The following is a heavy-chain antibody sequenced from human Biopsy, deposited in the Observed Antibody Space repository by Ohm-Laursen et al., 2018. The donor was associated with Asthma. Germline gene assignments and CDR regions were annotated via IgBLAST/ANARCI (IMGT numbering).Heavy chain of an antibody. CDR3: ARRITIFGVVQKDHGMDA. CDR2: ISYGGKT. D-gene: IGHD3-3*01. CDR1: GGSMTPTSHY. Sequence: GTLSLTCPVSGGSMTPTSHYWDWIRQAPEKGLEWIGYISYGGKTSYNPSLKNRVTISRDTSKNQFSLRLTSVTAADTAVYFCARRITIFGVVQKDHGMDAWGQGTTVIVSS. V-gene: IGHV4-39*01. J-gene: IGHJ6*02.